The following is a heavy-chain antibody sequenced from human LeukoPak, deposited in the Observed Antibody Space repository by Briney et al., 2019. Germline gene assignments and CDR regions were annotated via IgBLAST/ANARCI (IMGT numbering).Heavy chain of an antibody. Sequence: SVKVSCKASGGTFSSYAISWVRQAPGQGLEWMGRIIPIFGTANYAQKFQGRVTITADKSTSTTYMELSSLRSEDTAVYYCARDGNAYSHYYYYMDVWGKGTTVTVSS. CDR2: IIPIFGTA. CDR1: GGTFSSYA. D-gene: IGHD5-24*01. V-gene: IGHV1-69*06. J-gene: IGHJ6*03. CDR3: ARDGNAYSHYYYYMDV.